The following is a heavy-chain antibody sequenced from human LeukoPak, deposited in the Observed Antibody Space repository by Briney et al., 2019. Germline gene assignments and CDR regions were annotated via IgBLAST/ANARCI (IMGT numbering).Heavy chain of an antibody. Sequence: PGGSLRLSCAASGFAFSSYWMSWVRQAPGKGLEWVANIKQDGSEKYYVDSVKGRFTISRDNAKNSLYLQMSSLRAEDTAVYYCARVPSLLLWFGELDYFDYWGQGILVTVSS. D-gene: IGHD3-10*01. CDR3: ARVPSLLLWFGELDYFDY. J-gene: IGHJ4*02. CDR1: GFAFSSYW. CDR2: IKQDGSEK. V-gene: IGHV3-7*01.